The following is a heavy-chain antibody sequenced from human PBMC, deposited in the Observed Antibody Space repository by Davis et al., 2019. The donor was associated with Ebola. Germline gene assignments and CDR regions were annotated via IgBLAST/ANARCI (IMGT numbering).Heavy chain of an antibody. D-gene: IGHD3-3*01. CDR1: GGPISSGGYY. CDR2: IYYSGST. J-gene: IGHJ4*02. V-gene: IGHV4-61*08. CDR3: ARGPLEWLSHFDY. Sequence: SETLSLTCTVSGGPISSGGYYWSWIRQPPGKGLEWIGYIYYSGSTNYNPSLKSRVTISVDTSKNQFSLKLSSVTAADTAVYYCARGPLEWLSHFDYWGQGTLVTVSS.